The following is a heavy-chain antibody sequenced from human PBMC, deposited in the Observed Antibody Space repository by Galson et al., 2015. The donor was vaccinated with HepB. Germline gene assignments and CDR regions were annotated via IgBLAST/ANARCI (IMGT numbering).Heavy chain of an antibody. J-gene: IGHJ4*02. CDR1: GFTFSSYA. CDR3: ARDNRFDY. Sequence: SLRLSCAASGFTFSSYAMHWVRQAPGKGLEWVAVISYDGTNKYYADSVMGRFTISRDNSRNTLYLQMNSLGAEDTAVYYCARDNRFDYWGQGTLVTASS. D-gene: IGHD1-14*01. CDR2: ISYDGTNK. V-gene: IGHV3-30-3*01.